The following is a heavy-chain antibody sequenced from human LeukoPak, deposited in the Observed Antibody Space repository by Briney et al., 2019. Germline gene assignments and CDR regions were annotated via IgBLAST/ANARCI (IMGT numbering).Heavy chain of an antibody. CDR2: IYTSGST. CDR3: ARGAFGELASDPYYYYMDV. Sequence: PSETLSLTCTVSGGSISSGSYYWSWIRQPAGKGLEWIGRIYTSGSTNYNPSLKSRVTISVDTSENQFSLKLSSVTAADTAVYYCARGAFGELASDPYYYYMDVWGKGTTVTISS. J-gene: IGHJ6*03. V-gene: IGHV4-61*02. CDR1: GGSISSGSYY. D-gene: IGHD3-10*01.